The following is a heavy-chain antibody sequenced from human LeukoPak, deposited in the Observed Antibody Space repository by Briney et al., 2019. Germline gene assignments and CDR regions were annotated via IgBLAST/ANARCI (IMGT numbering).Heavy chain of an antibody. CDR2: INPNSGGT. J-gene: IGHJ4*02. V-gene: IGHV1-2*02. CDR1: GYTFTGYY. D-gene: IGHD3-10*01. CDR3: ASTTTMVRGVITVLDY. Sequence: GASVKVSCKASGYTFTGYYMHWVRQAPGQGLEWMGWINPNSGGTNYAQKFQGRVTMTRDTSISTAYMELSRLRSDDTAVYYCASTTTMVRGVITVLDYWGQGTLVTVSS.